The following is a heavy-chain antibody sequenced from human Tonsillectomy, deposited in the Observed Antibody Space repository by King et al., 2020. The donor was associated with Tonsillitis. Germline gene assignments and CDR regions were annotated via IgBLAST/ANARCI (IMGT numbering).Heavy chain of an antibody. CDR2: ISGSGGST. CDR1: GFTFSSYA. Sequence: VQLVESGGGLVQPGGSLRLSCAASGFTFSSYAMSWVRQAPGKGLEWVSAISGSGGSTYYADSVKGRFTISRDNFKNTLYLQMNRLRAEDTAVYYCAKEGSPDTAMVTPEYYFDYWGQGXLVTVSS. D-gene: IGHD5-18*01. CDR3: AKEGSPDTAMVTPEYYFDY. V-gene: IGHV3-23*04. J-gene: IGHJ4*02.